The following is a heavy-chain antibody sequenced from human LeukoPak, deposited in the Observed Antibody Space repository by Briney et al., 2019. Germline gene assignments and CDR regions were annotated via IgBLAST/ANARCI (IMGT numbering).Heavy chain of an antibody. CDR1: GFTFSSYA. D-gene: IGHD2-8*01. V-gene: IGHV3-23*01. CDR2: ISGSGGST. CDR3: AKDRSCTNDICHGDFDY. J-gene: IGHJ4*02. Sequence: GGSLRLCCAASGFTFSSYAVSWVRQAPGKGLEWVSSISGSGGSTYSADSVKGRFTISRDNSKNTLYLQMNSLRAEDTALYYCAKDRSCTNDICHGDFDYWGQGTLVTVSS.